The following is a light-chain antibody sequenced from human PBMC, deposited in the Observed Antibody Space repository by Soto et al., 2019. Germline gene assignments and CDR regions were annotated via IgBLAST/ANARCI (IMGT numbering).Light chain of an antibody. CDR1: QSVRSNY. CDR3: QQYGSSPLT. Sequence: EIVLTQSPGTLSLSPGERATLSCRASQSVRSNYLAWYQQQPGQAPRPPFYGATSRATGIPDRFSGSGSGTDFTLTISGLEPEDFAVYHCQQYGSSPLTFGGGTKVEIK. CDR2: GAT. J-gene: IGKJ4*01. V-gene: IGKV3-20*01.